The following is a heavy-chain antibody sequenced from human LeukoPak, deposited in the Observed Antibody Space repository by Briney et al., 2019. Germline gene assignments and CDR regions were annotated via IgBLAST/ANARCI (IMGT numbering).Heavy chain of an antibody. Sequence: PSETLSLTRAVYGGSFSGYYWSWIRQPPGKGLEWIGEINHSGSTNYNPSLKSRVTISVDTSKNQFSLKLSSVTAADTAVYYCARERAYCSGGSCYYYYYYMDVWGKGTTVTVSS. D-gene: IGHD2-15*01. CDR1: GGSFSGYY. CDR2: INHSGST. J-gene: IGHJ6*03. V-gene: IGHV4-34*01. CDR3: ARERAYCSGGSCYYYYYYMDV.